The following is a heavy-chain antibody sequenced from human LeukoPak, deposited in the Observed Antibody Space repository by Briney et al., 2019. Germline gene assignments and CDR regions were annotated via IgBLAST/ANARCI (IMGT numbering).Heavy chain of an antibody. Sequence: ASVKVSCKASGYTFTGYYMHWVRQAPGQGLEWMGRINPNSGGTNYAQKFQGRVTMTRDTSVSTAYMELSRLRSDDTAVYYCARRKGEPNIFDSWGQGTLVTVSS. V-gene: IGHV1-2*06. CDR2: INPNSGGT. CDR3: ARRKGEPNIFDS. CDR1: GYTFTGYY. D-gene: IGHD3-16*01. J-gene: IGHJ4*02.